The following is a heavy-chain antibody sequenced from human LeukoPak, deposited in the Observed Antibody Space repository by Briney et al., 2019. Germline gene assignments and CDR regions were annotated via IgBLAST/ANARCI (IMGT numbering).Heavy chain of an antibody. J-gene: IGHJ4*02. CDR3: ARVVGVAFGY. CDR1: GGSISSGSYY. D-gene: IGHD2-2*01. Sequence: SQTLSLTCTVSGGSISSGSYYWSWIRQPAGKGLEWIGRIYTSGSTNYNPSLKSRVTMSVGTSKNQFSLKLSSVTAADTAVYYCARVVGVAFGYWGQGTLVTVSS. V-gene: IGHV4-61*02. CDR2: IYTSGST.